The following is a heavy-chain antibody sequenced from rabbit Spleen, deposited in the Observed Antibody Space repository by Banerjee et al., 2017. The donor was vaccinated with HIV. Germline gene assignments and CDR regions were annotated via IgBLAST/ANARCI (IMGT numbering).Heavy chain of an antibody. CDR3: ARDAGTSFSTYGMDL. J-gene: IGHJ6*01. Sequence: QSLEESGGGLVKPGASLTLTCKASGFSFNSGYDMCWVRQAPGKGLEWIACIDAGNSGSTYSATWAKGRFTLSKTSSTTVTLQMTSLTAADTATYFCARDAGTSFSTYGMDLWGQGTLVPS. CDR2: IDAGNSGST. CDR1: GFSFNSGYD. V-gene: IGHV1S40*01. D-gene: IGHD8-1*01.